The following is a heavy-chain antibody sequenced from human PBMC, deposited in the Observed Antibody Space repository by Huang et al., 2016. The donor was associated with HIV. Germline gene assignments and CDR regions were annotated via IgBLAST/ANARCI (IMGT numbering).Heavy chain of an antibody. Sequence: QVQLMQSGAAVKKPGASVKVSCKASGYIFSNYGISWARQAPGQGLEWIGWISGYNGHTNYAQIFQARVRMTTDTATTTVYMDLRSLRSDDTAIYYCARTTGDYVSAMDYWGQGTLVTVSS. J-gene: IGHJ4*02. CDR3: ARTTGDYVSAMDY. D-gene: IGHD4-17*01. V-gene: IGHV1-18*01. CDR2: ISGYNGHT. CDR1: GYIFSNYG.